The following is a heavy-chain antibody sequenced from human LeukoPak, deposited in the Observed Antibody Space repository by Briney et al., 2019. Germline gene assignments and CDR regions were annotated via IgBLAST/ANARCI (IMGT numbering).Heavy chain of an antibody. J-gene: IGHJ4*02. CDR3: ARVTHYYDSSGYYEHFDY. Sequence: PGGTLRLSCAASGFTFSSYGMSWVRQAPGKGLEWVSAISGSGGSTYYADSVKGRFTFSRDNAKNTLYLQMNSLRAEDTAVYHCARVTHYYDSSGYYEHFDYWGQGTLVTVSS. CDR1: GFTFSSYG. V-gene: IGHV3-23*01. CDR2: ISGSGGST. D-gene: IGHD3-22*01.